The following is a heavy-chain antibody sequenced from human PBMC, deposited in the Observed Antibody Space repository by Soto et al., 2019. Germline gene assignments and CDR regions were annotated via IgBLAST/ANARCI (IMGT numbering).Heavy chain of an antibody. V-gene: IGHV3-21*01. J-gene: IGHJ4*02. CDR1: GFTFSSYS. CDR2: ISSSSSYI. D-gene: IGHD3-3*01. Sequence: PGGSLRLSCAASGFTFSSYSMSWVRQAPGRGLEWVSSISSSSSYIYYADSVKGRFTISRDNAKNSLYLQMNSLRAEDTAVYYCGRDSYDFWTAYSYWGQGTQVTVSS. CDR3: GRDSYDFWTAYSY.